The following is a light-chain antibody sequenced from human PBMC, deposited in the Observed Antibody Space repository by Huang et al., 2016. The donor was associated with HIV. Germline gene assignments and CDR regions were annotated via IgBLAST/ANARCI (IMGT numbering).Light chain of an antibody. J-gene: IGKJ2*03. CDR2: GAS. CDR3: QQFGSSPPYS. Sequence: IVLTQSPDTLSLSPGERATLSCRASQTVTNNYLAWYQQRPGQAPRPLIKGASTRATGSPDRFSGGGSGTGFTLTISRLERKDFVVYYCQQFGSSPPYSFGQGTKLEIK. V-gene: IGKV3-20*01. CDR1: QTVTNNY.